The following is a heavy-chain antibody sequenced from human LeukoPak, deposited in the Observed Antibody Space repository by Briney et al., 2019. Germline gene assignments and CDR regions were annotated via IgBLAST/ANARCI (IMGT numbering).Heavy chain of an antibody. J-gene: IGHJ4*02. CDR1: GFTVSSNY. CDR2: IYSGGST. CDR3: ARVGLKSYYFDY. Sequence: GRSLRLSCAASGFTVSSNYMSWVRQAPGKGLEWVSVIYSGGSTYYADSVKGRFTISRDNSKNTLYLQMNSLRAEDTAVYYCARVGLKSYYFDYWGQGTLVTVSS. V-gene: IGHV3-53*01.